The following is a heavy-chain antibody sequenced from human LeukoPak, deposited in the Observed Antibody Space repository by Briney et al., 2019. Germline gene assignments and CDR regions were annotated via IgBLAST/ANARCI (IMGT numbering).Heavy chain of an antibody. Sequence: SETLSLTCAVSGGSISSSNWWSWVRQPPGKGLEWIGEIYHSGSTNYNLSLKSRVTISVDKSKNQFSLKLSSVTAADTAVYYCARGLTMVRGVRPFDYWGQGTLVTVSS. D-gene: IGHD3-10*01. CDR1: GGSISSSNW. CDR3: ARGLTMVRGVRPFDY. CDR2: IYHSGST. V-gene: IGHV4-4*02. J-gene: IGHJ4*02.